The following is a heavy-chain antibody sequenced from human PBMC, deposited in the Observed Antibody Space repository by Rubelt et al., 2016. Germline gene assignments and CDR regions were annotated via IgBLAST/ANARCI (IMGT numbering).Heavy chain of an antibody. V-gene: IGHV4-59*12. Sequence: QPPGKGLEWIGYFYYSGSTNYSPSLKSRVTMSVDTSKNHFYLKLSSVTAADTAVYYCARSAPGTCGGSSCPAAIDWWGQGTLVTVSS. D-gene: IGHD2-21*01. CDR2: FYYSGST. J-gene: IGHJ4*02. CDR3: ARSAPGTCGGSSCPAAIDW.